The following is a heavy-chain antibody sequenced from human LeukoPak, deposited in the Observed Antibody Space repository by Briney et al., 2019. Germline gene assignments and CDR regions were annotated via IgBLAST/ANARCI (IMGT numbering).Heavy chain of an antibody. CDR1: GGTFSSYA. D-gene: IGHD3-22*01. CDR2: IIPIFGTA. Sequence: SVNVSCKASGGTFSSYAISWVRQAPGQGLEWMGGIIPIFGTANYAQKFQGRVTITADESTSTAYMELSSLRSEDTAVYYCASRMRAGYYDSSGYSWGQGTLVTVSS. CDR3: ASRMRAGYYDSSGYS. V-gene: IGHV1-69*13. J-gene: IGHJ4*02.